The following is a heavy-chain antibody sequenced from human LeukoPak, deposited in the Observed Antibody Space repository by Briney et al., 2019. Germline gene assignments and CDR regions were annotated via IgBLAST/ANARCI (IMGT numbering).Heavy chain of an antibody. CDR2: ISTYNGNI. CDR3: ARDRGYYDSSGLYYFDS. V-gene: IGHV1-18*01. CDR1: GYNFFTYG. J-gene: IGHJ4*02. Sequence: GASVKVSCKTSGYNFFTYGTNWLRQAPGQGLEWMGGISTYNGNINYAQKFQGSVTMTIDTITTTAYMELRSLRSDDTAVYYCARDRGYYDSSGLYYFDSWGQGTLVIVSS. D-gene: IGHD3-22*01.